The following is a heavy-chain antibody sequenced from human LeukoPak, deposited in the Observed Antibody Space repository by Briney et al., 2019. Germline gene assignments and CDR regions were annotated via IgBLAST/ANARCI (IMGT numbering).Heavy chain of an antibody. Sequence: ASVTVSCTASGYTFTSYYIHWVRQAPGQGLEWMGIIDPSAGGTNYAQKFQGRVIMTRDMSTRTVYMELSSLRSEDTAVYYCASLGSGSSPIVDFDHWGQGTRVTVSS. V-gene: IGHV1-46*01. D-gene: IGHD3-10*01. CDR1: GYTFTSYY. J-gene: IGHJ4*02. CDR3: ASLGSGSSPIVDFDH. CDR2: IDPSAGGT.